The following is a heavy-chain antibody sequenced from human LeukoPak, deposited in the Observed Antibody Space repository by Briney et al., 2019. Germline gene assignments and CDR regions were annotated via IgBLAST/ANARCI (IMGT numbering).Heavy chain of an antibody. D-gene: IGHD5-18*01. CDR1: GFTFSSYA. CDR3: ARDKPGYSRGYSYGYGGFDY. Sequence: GGPLRLSCAASGFTFSSYAMHWVRQAPGKGLEWVAVISYDGSNKYYADSVKGRFTISRDNSKNTLYLQMNSLRAEDTAVYYCARDKPGYSRGYSYGYGGFDYWGQGTLVTVSS. J-gene: IGHJ4*02. CDR2: ISYDGSNK. V-gene: IGHV3-30-3*01.